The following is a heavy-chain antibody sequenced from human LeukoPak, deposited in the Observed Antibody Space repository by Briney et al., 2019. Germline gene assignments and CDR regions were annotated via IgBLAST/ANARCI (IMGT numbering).Heavy chain of an antibody. Sequence: ASVKVSCKASGYTFTSYGISWVRQAPGQGLEWMGWISAYNGNTNYAQKLQGRVTMTTDTSTGTAYMELRSLRSDDTAVYYCARGGYNWNDSDAFDIWGQGTMVTVSS. J-gene: IGHJ3*02. V-gene: IGHV1-18*01. CDR3: ARGGYNWNDSDAFDI. D-gene: IGHD1-1*01. CDR1: GYTFTSYG. CDR2: ISAYNGNT.